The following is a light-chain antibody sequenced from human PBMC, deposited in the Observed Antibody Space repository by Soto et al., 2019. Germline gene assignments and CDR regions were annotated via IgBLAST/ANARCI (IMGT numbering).Light chain of an antibody. J-gene: IGKJ2*01. V-gene: IGKV3-20*01. CDR2: GAS. Sequence: EIVLTQSPGTLSLYPGERATLSCRASQSVSSSYLAWYQQKPGQAPRLLIYGASSRATGIPDRFSGSGSGTDCTLIISRLEPEDFAVYYCQQYGSSLYTFGQGAKLEIK. CDR3: QQYGSSLYT. CDR1: QSVSSSY.